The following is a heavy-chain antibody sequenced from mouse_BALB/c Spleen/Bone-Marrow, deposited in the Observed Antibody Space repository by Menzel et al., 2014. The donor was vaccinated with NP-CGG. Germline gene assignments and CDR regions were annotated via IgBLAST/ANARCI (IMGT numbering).Heavy chain of an antibody. CDR3: ARRTTTVVATDY. CDR2: INPSNGRT. J-gene: IGHJ2*01. V-gene: IGHV1S81*02. Sequence: QVQLQQSGAELVKPGASVKLSYKASGYTFTSYWMHWVKPRPGQGLEWIGEINPSNGRTNYNEKFKSKATLTVDKSSSTAYMQLSSLTSEDSAVYYCARRTTTVVATDYWGQGTTLTVSS. CDR1: GYTFTSYW. D-gene: IGHD1-1*01.